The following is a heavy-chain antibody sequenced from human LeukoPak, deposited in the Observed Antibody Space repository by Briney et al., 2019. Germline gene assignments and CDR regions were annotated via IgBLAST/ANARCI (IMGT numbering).Heavy chain of an antibody. CDR3: AKSYYDSSGYDYFDY. CDR2: IWYDGSNK. CDR1: GFTFSSSA. J-gene: IGHJ4*02. D-gene: IGHD3-22*01. V-gene: IGHV3-33*06. Sequence: AGGSLRLSCAASGFTFSSSAMHWVRQAPGKGLEWVAVIWYDGSNKHYADSVKGRFTISRDNSKNTLYLQMNSLRAEDTAVYYCAKSYYDSSGYDYFDYWGQGTLVTVSS.